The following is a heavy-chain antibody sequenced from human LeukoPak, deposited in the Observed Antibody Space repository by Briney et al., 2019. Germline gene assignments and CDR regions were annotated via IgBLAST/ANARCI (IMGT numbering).Heavy chain of an antibody. J-gene: IGHJ3*02. CDR1: GASISSGDYY. CDR2: IYYSGST. V-gene: IGHV4-31*03. CDR3: AREMTTVTTGAFDI. D-gene: IGHD4-17*01. Sequence: PSETLSLTCTVSGASISSGDYYWSWIRQPPGKGLEWIGYIYYSGSTYYNPSLKSRVTISVDTSKNQFSLKLSSVTAADTAVYYCAREMTTVTTGAFDIWGQGTMVTVSS.